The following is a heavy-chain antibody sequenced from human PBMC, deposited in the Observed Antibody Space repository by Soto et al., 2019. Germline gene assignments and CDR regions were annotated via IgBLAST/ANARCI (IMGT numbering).Heavy chain of an antibody. Sequence: GGSLRLSCAGTGLTLSDHYIDWVRRAPGKGLEWVGRSRDKPQGYSTAYAASVKGRFTTSRDEPKNSAYLQMNSLKTEDTAVYYCVRATYFSDSSGYTRCLDYWGQGTLVTVSS. CDR1: GLTLSDHY. V-gene: IGHV3-72*01. D-gene: IGHD3-22*01. J-gene: IGHJ4*02. CDR3: VRATYFSDSSGYTRCLDY. CDR2: SRDKPQGYST.